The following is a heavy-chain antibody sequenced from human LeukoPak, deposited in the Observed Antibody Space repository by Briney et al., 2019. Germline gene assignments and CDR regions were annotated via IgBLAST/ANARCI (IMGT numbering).Heavy chain of an antibody. CDR3: ARGGGWRPLRYCSSTSCRTINWFDP. Sequence: SETLSLTCAVYGGSFSCYYWSWIRQPPGKGLEWIGEINHSGSTNYNPSLKSRVTISVGTSKNQFSLKLSSVTAADTAVYYCARGGGWRPLRYCSSTSCRTINWFDPWGQGTLVTVSS. CDR2: INHSGST. D-gene: IGHD2-2*01. CDR1: GGSFSCYY. V-gene: IGHV4-34*01. J-gene: IGHJ5*02.